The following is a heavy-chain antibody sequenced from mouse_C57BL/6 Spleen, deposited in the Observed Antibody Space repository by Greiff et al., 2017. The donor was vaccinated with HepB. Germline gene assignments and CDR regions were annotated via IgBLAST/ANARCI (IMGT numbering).Heavy chain of an antibody. CDR1: GYTFTDYN. CDR3: ARDYYGSREGFDY. D-gene: IGHD1-1*01. CDR2: INPNNGGT. J-gene: IGHJ2*01. V-gene: IGHV1-22*01. Sequence: VQLKESGPELVKPGASVKMSCKASGYTFTDYNMHWVKQSHGKSLEWIGYINPNNGGTSYNQKFKGKATLTVNKSSSTAYMELRSLTSEDSAVYYCARDYYGSREGFDYWGQGTTLTVSS.